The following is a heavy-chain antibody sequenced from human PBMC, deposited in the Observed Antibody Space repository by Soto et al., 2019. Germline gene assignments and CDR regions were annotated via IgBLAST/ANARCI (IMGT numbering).Heavy chain of an antibody. CDR1: GFTFGDYA. Sequence: GSLRLSCTASGFTFGDYAMSWFRQAPGKGLEWVGFIRSKAYGGTTEYAASVKGRFTISRDDSKSIAYLQMNSLKTEDTAVYYCTRAYVRGVPAASDYWGQGTLVTVSS. CDR2: IRSKAYGGTT. D-gene: IGHD2-2*01. V-gene: IGHV3-49*03. J-gene: IGHJ4*02. CDR3: TRAYVRGVPAASDY.